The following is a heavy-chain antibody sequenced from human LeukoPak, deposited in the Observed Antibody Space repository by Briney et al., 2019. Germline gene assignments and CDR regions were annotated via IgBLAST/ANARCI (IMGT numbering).Heavy chain of an antibody. CDR2: IYSGGST. Sequence: GGSLRLSCAASGFTVSSNCMSWVRQAPGKGLEWVSVIYSGGSTYYADSVKGRFTISRDNSKNTLYLQMNSLRAEDTAVYYCARERWYYGSGSYSNWFDPWGQGTLVTVSS. CDR3: ARERWYYGSGSYSNWFDP. J-gene: IGHJ5*02. D-gene: IGHD3-10*01. V-gene: IGHV3-53*01. CDR1: GFTVSSNC.